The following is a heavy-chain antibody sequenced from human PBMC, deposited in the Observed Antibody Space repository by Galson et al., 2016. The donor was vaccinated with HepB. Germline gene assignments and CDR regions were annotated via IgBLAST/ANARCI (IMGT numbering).Heavy chain of an antibody. Sequence: SLRLSCAASEFPFSTYGMHWVRQAPGKGLEWVSAISYDGSLKYYADSVKGRFTISRDTSKNTVFLQMNSLRGEDTAVYYCARDPGFRNGMDVWGQGTTVTV. J-gene: IGHJ6*02. CDR2: ISYDGSLK. V-gene: IGHV3-30*03. CDR1: EFPFSTYG. CDR3: ARDPGFRNGMDV.